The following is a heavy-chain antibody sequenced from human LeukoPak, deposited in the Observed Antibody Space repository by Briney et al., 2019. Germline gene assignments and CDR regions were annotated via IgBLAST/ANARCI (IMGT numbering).Heavy chain of an antibody. CDR1: GFTFNRFY. CDR2: ISSNGATT. V-gene: IGHV3-64D*06. J-gene: IGHJ4*02. CDR3: AKVTYYDSSADY. Sequence: QSGGSLRLSCSASGFTFNRFYLHWVRQAPGKGLEFVSHISSNGATTYYADSVKGRFTISRDNSKNTLYLQMSSLRAEDTAIYYCAKVTYYDSSADYWGQGTLVTVSS. D-gene: IGHD3-22*01.